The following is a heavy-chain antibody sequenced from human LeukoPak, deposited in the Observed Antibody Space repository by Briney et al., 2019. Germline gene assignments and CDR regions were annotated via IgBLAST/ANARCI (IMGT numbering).Heavy chain of an antibody. CDR1: GFTFSSYA. V-gene: IGHV3-23*01. Sequence: PGGSLRLSCAASGFTFSSYAMSWVRQAPGKGLEWVSVISGSGGSTYYADSVKGRFTISRDNSKNTLYLQMNSLRAEDTAVCYCAKSTYTYSNTWYPPFDYWGQGTLVTVSS. CDR3: AKSTYTYSNTWYPPFDY. J-gene: IGHJ4*02. CDR2: ISGSGGST. D-gene: IGHD6-13*01.